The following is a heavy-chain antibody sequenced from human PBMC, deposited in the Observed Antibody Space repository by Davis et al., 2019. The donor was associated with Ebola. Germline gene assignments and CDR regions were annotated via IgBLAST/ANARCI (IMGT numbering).Heavy chain of an antibody. J-gene: IGHJ6*02. CDR1: GYTFSGYY. CDR2: INPNSGGT. D-gene: IGHD2-21*02. CDR3: ARREVTVLYGMDV. V-gene: IGHV1-2*02. Sequence: ASVKVSCKASGYTFSGYYMRWVRQAPGQGLEWMGWINPNSGGTNYAQKFQGRVTMTRDTSISTAYMELSRLRSDDTAVYYCARREVTVLYGMDVWGQGTTVTVSS.